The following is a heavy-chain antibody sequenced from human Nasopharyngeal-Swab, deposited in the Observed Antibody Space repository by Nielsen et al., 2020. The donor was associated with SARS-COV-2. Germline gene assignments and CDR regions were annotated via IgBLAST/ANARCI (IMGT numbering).Heavy chain of an antibody. CDR2: IYSGGST. CDR3: ARDHQQGYFDY. CDR1: GFIVSSNY. Sequence: GESLKISCAASGFIVSSNYMSWVRQAPGKGLEWVSVIYSGGSTYYADSVKGRFTISRDNYTLYLQMNSLRAEDTAVYYCARDHQQGYFDYWGQGTLVTVSS. V-gene: IGHV3-53*01. J-gene: IGHJ4*02.